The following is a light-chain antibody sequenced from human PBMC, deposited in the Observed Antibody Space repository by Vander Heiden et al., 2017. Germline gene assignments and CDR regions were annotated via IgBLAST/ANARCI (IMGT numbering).Light chain of an antibody. CDR1: SSDVGGYNY. CDR3: SSYAGSSNLV. V-gene: IGLV2-8*01. Sequence: QSALTQPPSASGSPGQSVTISCTGTSSDVGGYNYVSWYQQHPGKAPKLMIYEVSKRPSRVPDRFSGSKSGNTASLTVSGIQAEDEADYYCSSYAGSSNLVFGGGTKVTVL. J-gene: IGLJ3*02. CDR2: EVS.